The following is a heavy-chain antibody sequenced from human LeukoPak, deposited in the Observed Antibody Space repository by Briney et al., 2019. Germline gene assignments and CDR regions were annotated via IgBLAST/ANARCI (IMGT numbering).Heavy chain of an antibody. CDR2: IRQDGGQI. J-gene: IGHJ2*01. D-gene: IGHD2-15*01. CDR3: ARADIEWYLDL. CDR1: GFMFSSYW. Sequence: PGGSLRLSCTASGFMFSSYWMTWVRQAPGMGLEWVGKIRQDGGQIFYVDSVKGRFTISRDNAKNSVYLQLSSLRAEDTAVYYCARADIEWYLDLWGRGTLVTVSS. V-gene: IGHV3-7*01.